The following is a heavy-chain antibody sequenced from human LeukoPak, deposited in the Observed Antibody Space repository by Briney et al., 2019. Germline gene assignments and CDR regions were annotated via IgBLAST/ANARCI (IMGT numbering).Heavy chain of an antibody. V-gene: IGHV4-59*08. Sequence: PSETLSLTCTVSGGSISSYYWSWIRQPPGKGLEWIGYIYYSGSTNYNPSLKSRVTISVDTSKNQFSLKLSSVTAADTAVYYCARHLLIVRPFDIWGQGTMVTVSS. J-gene: IGHJ3*02. D-gene: IGHD3-22*01. CDR1: GGSISSYY. CDR2: IYYSGST. CDR3: ARHLLIVRPFDI.